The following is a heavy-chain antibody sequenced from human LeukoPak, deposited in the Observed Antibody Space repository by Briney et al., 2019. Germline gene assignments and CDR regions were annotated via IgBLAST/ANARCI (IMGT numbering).Heavy chain of an antibody. J-gene: IGHJ4*02. CDR3: ARDEGYCSGGSCYAEKYFDY. V-gene: IGHV1-18*01. CDR2: IHAYNGNT. D-gene: IGHD2-15*01. CDR1: GYTYTSYG. Sequence: ASVKLSCTASGYTYTSYGISWLRQSPGQRLEWMGWIHAYNGNTNYAQKLQGRVTMTTDASTSTAYMELRSLRSDDTAVYYCARDEGYCSGGSCYAEKYFDYWGQGTLVTVSS.